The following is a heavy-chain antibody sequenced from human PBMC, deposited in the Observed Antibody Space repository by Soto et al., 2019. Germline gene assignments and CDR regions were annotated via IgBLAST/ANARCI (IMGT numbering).Heavy chain of an antibody. J-gene: IGHJ5*02. D-gene: IGHD3-10*01. CDR3: ARYGSGSSVWFDP. CDR2: IYYSGST. Sequence: QVQLQESGPGLVKPSETLSLTCTVSGGSMSSYYWCWIRQPPGKGLEWIGYIYYSGSTIYNPSLKSRVTISVDTSKNQFSLKLSSVTAADTAVYYCARYGSGSSVWFDPWGQGTRVTVSS. CDR1: GGSMSSYY. V-gene: IGHV4-59*01.